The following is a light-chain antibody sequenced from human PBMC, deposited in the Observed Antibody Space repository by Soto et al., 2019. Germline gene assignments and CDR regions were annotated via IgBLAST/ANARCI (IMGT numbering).Light chain of an antibody. CDR3: QQYNHKSSNT. V-gene: IGKV1-5*01. Sequence: DIQMTQSPSTLSASVGDSVTITCRASQSMGRWLAWYQQRPWKAPKLLIYDASPLQSGVPSRFSGSGSGTEYTLNITSLQADDFATYYCQQYNHKSSNTFGRGTKLAI. CDR1: QSMGRW. J-gene: IGKJ2*01. CDR2: DAS.